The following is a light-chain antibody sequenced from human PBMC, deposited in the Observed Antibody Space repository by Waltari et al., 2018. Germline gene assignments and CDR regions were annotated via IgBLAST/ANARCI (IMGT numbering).Light chain of an antibody. CDR2: CVS. Sequence: VVPPSPDPLLLSMVGQPAISCCSSKNRLHCTDNKTYLDWFQQKQGQPPQFLIYCVSTRDSGVPDRFSGSGSGTDFTLAISSLEAEDVAVYYCQQNYDPPYSFGQGTKVEIK. J-gene: IGKJ1*01. CDR3: QQNYDPPYS. V-gene: IGKV4-1*01. CDR1: KNRLHCTDNKTY.